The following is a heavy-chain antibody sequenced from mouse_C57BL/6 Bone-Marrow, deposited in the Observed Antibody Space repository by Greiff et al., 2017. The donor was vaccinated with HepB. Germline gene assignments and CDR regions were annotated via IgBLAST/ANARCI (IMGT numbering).Heavy chain of an antibody. V-gene: IGHV5-6*01. Sequence: DVQLQESGGDLVKPGGSLKLSCAASGFTFSSYGMSWVRQTPDKRLEWVATISSGGSYTYYPDSVKGRFTISRDNAKNTLYLQMSSLKSEDTAMYYCARQGAYWGQGTLVTVSA. CDR3: ARQGAY. CDR1: GFTFSSYG. J-gene: IGHJ3*01. CDR2: ISSGGSYT.